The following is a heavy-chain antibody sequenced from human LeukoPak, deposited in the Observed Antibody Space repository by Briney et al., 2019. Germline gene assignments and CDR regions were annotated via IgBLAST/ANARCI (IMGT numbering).Heavy chain of an antibody. CDR2: IGKDGSNK. V-gene: IGHV3-30*02. CDR3: AKDLEQWPAVPEY. D-gene: IGHD6-19*01. Sequence: GGSLRLSCAASGFTFKTYGMHWVRQAPGKGLDWVAFIGKDGSNKYYADSVKGRFTVSRDNSKNRLYLQMNSLRPEETALYYCAKDLEQWPAVPEYWGQGTLVIVSS. J-gene: IGHJ4*02. CDR1: GFTFKTYG.